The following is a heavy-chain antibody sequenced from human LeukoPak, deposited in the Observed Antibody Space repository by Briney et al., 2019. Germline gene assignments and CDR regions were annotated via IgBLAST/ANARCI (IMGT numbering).Heavy chain of an antibody. CDR1: GFVFRNYA. CDR2: MSYDEMNE. CDR3: ARGAFPISSSWTPPFDY. D-gene: IGHD6-13*01. V-gene: IGHV3-30*04. Sequence: PGRSLRLSCAASGFVFRNYAMHWVRQAPGKGLEWVAVMSYDEMNEYYADSVKGRFTISRDNSKDTLYMQMNSLRAEDTAVYYCARGAFPISSSWTPPFDYWGQGTLVTVSS. J-gene: IGHJ4*02.